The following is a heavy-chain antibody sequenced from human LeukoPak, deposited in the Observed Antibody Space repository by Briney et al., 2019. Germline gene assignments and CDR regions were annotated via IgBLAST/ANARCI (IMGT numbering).Heavy chain of an antibody. CDR2: INPNSGGT. CDR3: ARDVTGENAFDI. D-gene: IGHD7-27*01. CDR1: GYTFTGYY. Sequence: ASVKVSCKASGYTFTGYYMHWVRQAPGQGLEWRGWINPNSGGTNYARKFQGRVTMTRDTSISTAYMELSRLRSDDTAVYYCARDVTGENAFDIWGQGTMVTVSS. V-gene: IGHV1-2*02. J-gene: IGHJ3*02.